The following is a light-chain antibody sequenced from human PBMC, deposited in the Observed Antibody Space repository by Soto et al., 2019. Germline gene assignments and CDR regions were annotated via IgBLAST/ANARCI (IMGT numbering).Light chain of an antibody. CDR1: QGISNN. J-gene: IGKJ5*01. V-gene: IGKV3D-15*01. Sequence: EIVMTQSPATLSVSPGERATLSCRASQGISNNLAWYQQKAGQAPRLLIYGASNRASGIPARFSGSGSGTDFTLTISRLEPEDFAVYYCQQYENSAITFGQGTRLEIK. CDR3: QQYENSAIT. CDR2: GAS.